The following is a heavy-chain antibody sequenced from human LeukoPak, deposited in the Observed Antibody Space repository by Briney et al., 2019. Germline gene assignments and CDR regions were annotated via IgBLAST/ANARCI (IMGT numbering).Heavy chain of an antibody. Sequence: GGSLRLSCAASGFTVSSNYMSWVRQAPGKGLEWVSVIYSGGSTYYADSVKGRFTISRHNSKNTLYLQMNSLRAEDTAVYYCASFKQSYDILTGYSYYFDYWGQGTLVTVSS. CDR1: GFTVSSNY. J-gene: IGHJ4*02. D-gene: IGHD3-9*01. V-gene: IGHV3-53*04. CDR2: IYSGGST. CDR3: ASFKQSYDILTGYSYYFDY.